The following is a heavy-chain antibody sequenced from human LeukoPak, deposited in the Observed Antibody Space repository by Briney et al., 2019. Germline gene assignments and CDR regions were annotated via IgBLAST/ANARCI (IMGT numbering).Heavy chain of an antibody. V-gene: IGHV1-69*04. Sequence: ASVKVSCKASVGTFSIYAISWVRQAPGQGLEWMGRIIPILGIANYAQKFQGRVTITADKSTSTAYMELSSLRSEDTAVYYCASEHGRFDYWGQGTLVTVSS. J-gene: IGHJ4*02. CDR3: ASEHGRFDY. CDR1: VGTFSIYA. CDR2: IIPILGIA.